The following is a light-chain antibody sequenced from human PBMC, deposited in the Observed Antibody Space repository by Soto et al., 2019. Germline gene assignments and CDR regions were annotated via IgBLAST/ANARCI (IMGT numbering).Light chain of an antibody. CDR1: HDIRKY. CDR2: DAS. J-gene: IGKJ5*01. V-gene: IGKV1-33*01. CDR3: QQYENFPIT. Sequence: DIQMTQSPSSLSASVGDRVTITCQASHDIRKYLNWYQQKPGKAPRLLIHDASNMEKGVPSRFTGSGSGTDFILTISSLQPEDIATYYCQQYENFPITFGQGTRLEIK.